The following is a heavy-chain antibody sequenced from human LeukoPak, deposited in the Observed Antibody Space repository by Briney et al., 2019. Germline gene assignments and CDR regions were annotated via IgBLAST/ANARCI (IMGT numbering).Heavy chain of an antibody. CDR1: GFTFSTYW. Sequence: PGESLRLSCAASGFTFSTYWMHWVRQAPGKGLEWVGRITNKGTAYTTQYAASVRGRFTISRDDSKNSLYLQMTSLKTEDTAVYYCVRDWHTAFFNWGQGALVTVSS. CDR2: ITNKGTAYTT. D-gene: IGHD5-18*01. V-gene: IGHV3-72*01. J-gene: IGHJ4*02. CDR3: VRDWHTAFFN.